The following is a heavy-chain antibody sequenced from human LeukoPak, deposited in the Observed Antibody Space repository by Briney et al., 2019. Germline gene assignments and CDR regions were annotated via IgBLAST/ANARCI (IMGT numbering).Heavy chain of an antibody. J-gene: IGHJ4*02. D-gene: IGHD2-2*01. V-gene: IGHV1-18*01. CDR2: ISAYNGNT. CDR1: GGTFSSYA. CDR3: ARDGVGPAAICMYDY. Sequence: GSSVKVSCKASGGTFSSYAISWVRQAPGQGLEWMGWISAYNGNTNYAQKLQGRVTMTTDTSTSTAYMELRSLRSDDTAVYYCARDGVGPAAICMYDYWGQGTLVTVSS.